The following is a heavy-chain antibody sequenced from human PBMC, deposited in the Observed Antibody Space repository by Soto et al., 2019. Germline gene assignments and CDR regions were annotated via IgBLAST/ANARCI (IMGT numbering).Heavy chain of an antibody. CDR3: ARELAYCGGDCYSDAFDI. CDR2: ISYDGSNK. Sequence: ESGGGVVQPGRSLRLSCAASGFTFSSYAMHWVRQAPGKGLEWVAVISYDGSNKYYADSVKGRFTISRDNSKNTLYLQMNSLRAEDTAVYYCARELAYCGGDCYSDAFDIWGQGTMVTVSS. V-gene: IGHV3-30-3*01. D-gene: IGHD2-21*02. J-gene: IGHJ3*02. CDR1: GFTFSSYA.